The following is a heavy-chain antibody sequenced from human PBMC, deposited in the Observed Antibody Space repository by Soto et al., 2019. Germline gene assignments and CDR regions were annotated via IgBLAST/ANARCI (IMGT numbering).Heavy chain of an antibody. CDR3: ARGLEYYYDSSGYYTFDY. J-gene: IGHJ4*02. V-gene: IGHV4-4*02. Sequence: QVQLQESGPGLVKPSGTLSLTCAVSGGSISSSNWWSWVRQPPGKGLEWIGEIYHSGSTNYNPSLKSRATISVDKSNNQFSLKLSSVTAADTAVYYCARGLEYYYDSSGYYTFDYWGQGTLVTVSS. CDR1: GGSISSSNW. CDR2: IYHSGST. D-gene: IGHD3-22*01.